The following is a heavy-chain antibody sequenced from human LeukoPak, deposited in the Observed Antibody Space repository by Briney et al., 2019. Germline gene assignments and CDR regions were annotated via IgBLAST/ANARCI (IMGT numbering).Heavy chain of an antibody. D-gene: IGHD1-14*01. CDR3: AKMDHVHGFDI. J-gene: IGHJ3*02. CDR2: VSSSSSTI. CDR1: GFTFSAYS. Sequence: GGSLRLSCAASGFTFSAYSMNWVRQAPGRGLEWVSYVSSSSSTIYYADSVQGRFTISRDNAADSLYLYMNSLRAEDTAVYYCAKMDHVHGFDIWGQGTKVTVSS. V-gene: IGHV3-48*04.